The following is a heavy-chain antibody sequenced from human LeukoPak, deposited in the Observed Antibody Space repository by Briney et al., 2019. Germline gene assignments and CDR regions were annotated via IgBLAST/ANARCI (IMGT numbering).Heavy chain of an antibody. V-gene: IGHV3-30*04. Sequence: GGSLRLSCAASGFTFSSYAMHWVRQAPGKGLEWVAVISYDGSNKYYADSVKGRFTISRDNSKNTLYMQMNRLRAEDTAVYYCARGVEGYMVYWGQGTLVTVSS. CDR2: ISYDGSNK. CDR3: ARGVEGYMVY. J-gene: IGHJ4*02. CDR1: GFTFSSYA. D-gene: IGHD5-24*01.